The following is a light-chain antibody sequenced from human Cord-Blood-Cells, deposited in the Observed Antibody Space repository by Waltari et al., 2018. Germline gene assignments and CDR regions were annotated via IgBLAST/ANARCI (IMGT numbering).Light chain of an antibody. V-gene: IGKV2-28*01. CDR1: QSLLHSNGYNY. CDR2: LGS. J-gene: IGKJ3*01. CDR3: MQALQTPFT. Sequence: DIVMTQSPPSRPVTPGETASISCSSSQSLLHSNGYNYLDWYLQKPGQSPQLLIYLGSNRAAGVPDRFSGSGSGTDFTLKISRVEAEDVGVYYCMQALQTPFTFGPGTKVDIK.